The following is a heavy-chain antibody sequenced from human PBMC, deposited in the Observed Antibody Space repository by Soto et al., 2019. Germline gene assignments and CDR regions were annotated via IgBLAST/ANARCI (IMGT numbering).Heavy chain of an antibody. Sequence: QVQLVQSGAEVKKPGSSVKVSCKASGGTFSSYAISWVRQAPGQGLEWMGGIIPIFGTADYAQKFQGRVTITADEFTSTAYMELSSLRSEDTAVYYCGVVVDKHYYYGMDVWGQGTTVTVSS. J-gene: IGHJ6*02. CDR2: IIPIFGTA. CDR1: GGTFSSYA. V-gene: IGHV1-69*12. CDR3: GVVVDKHYYYGMDV. D-gene: IGHD3-22*01.